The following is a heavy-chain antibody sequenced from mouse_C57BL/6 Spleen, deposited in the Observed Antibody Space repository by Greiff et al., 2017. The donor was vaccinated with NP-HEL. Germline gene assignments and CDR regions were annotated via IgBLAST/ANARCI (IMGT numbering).Heavy chain of an antibody. D-gene: IGHD2-3*01. CDR2: ISYDGSN. CDR3: ARDPDGYFSY. V-gene: IGHV3-6*01. CDR1: GYSITSGYY. J-gene: IGHJ3*01. Sequence: VQLQQSGPGLVKPSQSLSLTCSVTGYSITSGYYWNWIRQFPGNKLEWMGYISYDGSNNYNPSLKNRISITRDTSKNQFFLKLNSVTTEDTATYYCARDPDGYFSYWGQGTLVTVSA.